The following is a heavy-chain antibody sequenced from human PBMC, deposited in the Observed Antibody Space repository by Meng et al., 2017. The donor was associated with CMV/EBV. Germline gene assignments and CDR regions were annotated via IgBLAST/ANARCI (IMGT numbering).Heavy chain of an antibody. V-gene: IGHV1-69*10. CDR2: IIPILGIA. CDR3: ARDRYCSSTSCHHHSPYGMDV. D-gene: IGHD2-2*01. Sequence: SVKVSCKASGGTFSSYAISWVRQAPGQGLEWMGGIIPILGIANYAQKFQGRVTITADKSTSTAYMELSSRKSEDTAVYYCARDRYCSSTSCHHHSPYGMDVWGQGTTVTVSS. J-gene: IGHJ6*02. CDR1: GGTFSSYA.